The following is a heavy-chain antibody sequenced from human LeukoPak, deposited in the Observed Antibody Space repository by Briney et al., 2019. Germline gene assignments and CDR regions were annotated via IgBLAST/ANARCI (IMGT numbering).Heavy chain of an antibody. CDR3: ATAPAAADSH. D-gene: IGHD6-13*01. CDR2: INHSGST. CDR1: GGSFSGYY. V-gene: IGHV4-34*01. Sequence: SETLSLTCAVYGGSFSGYYWSWIRQPPGKGLEWIGEINHSGSTNYNPSLKSRVTISVDTSKNQFSLKLSSVTAADTAVYYCATAPAAADSHWGQGTLVAVSS. J-gene: IGHJ4*02.